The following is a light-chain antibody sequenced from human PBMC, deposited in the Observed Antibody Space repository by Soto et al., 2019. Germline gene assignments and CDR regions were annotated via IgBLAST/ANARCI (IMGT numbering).Light chain of an antibody. Sequence: VMTHAQESRVVLGGERVIIKRKSSHSVLYSSNNKNYLAWDQQKPGQPPKLLIYWASTRESGVPDRFSGSGSGTDFTGTLCSQQAEDVAVYYGQQYYGARTFGQGT. CDR2: WAS. J-gene: IGKJ1*01. CDR3: QQYYGART. V-gene: IGKV4-1*01. CDR1: HSVLYSSNNKNY.